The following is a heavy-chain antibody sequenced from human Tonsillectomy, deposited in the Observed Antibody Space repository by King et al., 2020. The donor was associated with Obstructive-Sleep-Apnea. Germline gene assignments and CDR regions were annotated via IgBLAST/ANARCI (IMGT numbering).Heavy chain of an antibody. CDR3: ARDNTYPKIPVRSWFVEVPNYGMDV. CDR2: ISYDGSNK. CDR1: GFTFSSYA. V-gene: IGHV3-30-3*01. Sequence: VQLVESGGGVVQPGRSLRLSCAASGFTFSSYAMHWVRQAPGKGLEWVAVISYDGSNKYYADPVKGRFTISRANSKNTLYLQMNSLRAEETAVYYFARDNTYPKIPVRSWFVEVPNYGMDVWGQGTTVTVSS. D-gene: IGHD3-10*01. J-gene: IGHJ6*02.